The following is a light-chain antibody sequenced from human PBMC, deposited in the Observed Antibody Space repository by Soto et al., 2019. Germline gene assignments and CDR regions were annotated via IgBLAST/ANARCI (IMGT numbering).Light chain of an antibody. CDR2: DVS. CDR3: SSYERSNTYV. CDR1: SSDVGGYGY. V-gene: IGLV2-14*03. Sequence: QSVLTQPASVSGSPGQSITISCTGTSSDVGGYGYVSWYQQHPGKAPKLIIYDVSNRPSGVSIRFSGSKSCNTASLTISGLQAEDEADYYCSSYERSNTYVFGTGTKVTVL. J-gene: IGLJ1*01.